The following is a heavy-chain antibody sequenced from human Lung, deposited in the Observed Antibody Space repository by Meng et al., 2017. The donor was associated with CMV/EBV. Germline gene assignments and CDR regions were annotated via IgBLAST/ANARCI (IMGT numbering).Heavy chain of an antibody. J-gene: IGHJ4*02. D-gene: IGHD2-8*01. CDR3: ARDGDYCTDGTCYFDY. CDR2: ISYDGYNE. CDR1: GFTFSPHT. Sequence: GESLKISCAASGFTFSPHTMHWVRQAPGKGLEWVATISYDGYNEYYADSVKGRFTISRDNSKNVLYLEMNSLRLEDTAVYYCARDGDYCTDGTCYFDYWGQGTXVTVSS. V-gene: IGHV3-30-3*01.